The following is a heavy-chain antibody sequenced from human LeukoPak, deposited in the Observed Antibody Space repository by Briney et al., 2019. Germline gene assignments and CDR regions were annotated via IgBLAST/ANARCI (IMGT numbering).Heavy chain of an antibody. CDR2: INHSGST. V-gene: IGHV4-34*01. CDR1: GGSFSGYY. CDR3: ARSFGEFDY. J-gene: IGHJ4*02. D-gene: IGHD3-10*01. Sequence: PSETLSLTCAVYGGSFSGYYWSWIRQPPGKGLEWIGEINHSGSTNYNPSLKSRVTISVDTSKNRFSLKLSSVTAADTAVYYCARSFGEFDYWGQGTLVTVSS.